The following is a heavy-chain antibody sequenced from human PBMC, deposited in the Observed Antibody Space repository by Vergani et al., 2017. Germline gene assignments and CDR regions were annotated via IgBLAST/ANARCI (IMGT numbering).Heavy chain of an antibody. Sequence: QLQLQESGSGLVKPSQTLSLTCAVSGGSISSGGYSWSWIRQPPGKGLEWIGYIYHSGSTYYNPSLKSRVTISVDRSKNQFSLKLSSVTAADTAVYYCASDIDYRGTGSTAFDIWGQGTMVTVSS. J-gene: IGHJ3*02. V-gene: IGHV4-30-2*01. CDR3: ASDIDYRGTGSTAFDI. CDR1: GGSISSGGYS. CDR2: IYHSGST. D-gene: IGHD4-11*01.